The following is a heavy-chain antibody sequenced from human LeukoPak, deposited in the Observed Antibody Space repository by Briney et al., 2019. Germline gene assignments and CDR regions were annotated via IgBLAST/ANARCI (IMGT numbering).Heavy chain of an antibody. Sequence: PGGSLRLSCAASGFTFDDYAMHWVRQAPGKGLEWVSGISWNSDSVGYADSVKGRFTISRDNAKNSLYLQMNSLRAEDTALYYCAKGRWGISGYFDYWGQGTLVTVSS. CDR2: ISWNSDSV. CDR1: GFTFDDYA. V-gene: IGHV3-9*01. D-gene: IGHD2-8*02. J-gene: IGHJ4*02. CDR3: AKGRWGISGYFDY.